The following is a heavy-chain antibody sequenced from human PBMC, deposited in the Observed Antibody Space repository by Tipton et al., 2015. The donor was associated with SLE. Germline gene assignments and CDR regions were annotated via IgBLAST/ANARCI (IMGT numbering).Heavy chain of an antibody. CDR3: ASVTYYYDSSGYPEYYFDY. J-gene: IGHJ4*02. CDR1: GGSFSGYY. Sequence: TLSLTCAVYGGSFSGYYWSWIRQPPGKGLEWIGEINHSGCTNYNTSLKSRVTISVDTSKNKFSLKLSSVTAADTAVYYCASVTYYYDSSGYPEYYFDYWGQGTLVTVSS. CDR2: INHSGCT. V-gene: IGHV4-34*01. D-gene: IGHD3-22*01.